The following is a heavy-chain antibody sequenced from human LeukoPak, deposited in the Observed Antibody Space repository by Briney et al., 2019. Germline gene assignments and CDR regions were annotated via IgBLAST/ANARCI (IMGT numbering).Heavy chain of an antibody. CDR1: GFTFSSYA. Sequence: PGGSLRLSCAASGFTFSSYAMSWVRQAPGKGLEWVSAISGSGGSTYYADSVKGRFTISRDNSKNTLYLQMNSLRAEDTAVYYCASWYYQDSSGYEFDYWGQGTLVTVSS. D-gene: IGHD3-22*01. CDR2: ISGSGGST. J-gene: IGHJ4*02. V-gene: IGHV3-23*01. CDR3: ASWYYQDSSGYEFDY.